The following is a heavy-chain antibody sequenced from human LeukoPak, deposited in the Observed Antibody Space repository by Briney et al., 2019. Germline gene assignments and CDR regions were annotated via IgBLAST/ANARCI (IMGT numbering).Heavy chain of an antibody. Sequence: GRSLRLSCAASGFTFSSYAMHWVRQAPGKGLEWVAVISYDGSNKYYADSVKGRFTISRDNSKNTLYLQMNSLRAEDTAVYYCARDSTGYGDAFDYWGQGTWSPSPQ. D-gene: IGHD4-17*01. CDR2: ISYDGSNK. CDR3: ARDSTGYGDAFDY. J-gene: IGHJ4*02. V-gene: IGHV3-30-3*01. CDR1: GFTFSSYA.